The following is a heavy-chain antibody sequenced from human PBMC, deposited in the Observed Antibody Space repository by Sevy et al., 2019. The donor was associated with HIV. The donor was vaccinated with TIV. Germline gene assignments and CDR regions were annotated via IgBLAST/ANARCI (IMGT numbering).Heavy chain of an antibody. V-gene: IGHV3-33*01. CDR1: GFTFSDYG. CDR3: AREERSGTTTSFDY. J-gene: IGHJ4*02. Sequence: GGSLRLSCAASGFTFSDYGMHWVRQAPGNGLEWVAVIWSDGSNKYYGDSVKGRFTISRDSSKNTLFLQMNSLGVDDTAVYYCAREERSGTTTSFDYWGQGALVTVSS. CDR2: IWSDGSNK. D-gene: IGHD1-7*01.